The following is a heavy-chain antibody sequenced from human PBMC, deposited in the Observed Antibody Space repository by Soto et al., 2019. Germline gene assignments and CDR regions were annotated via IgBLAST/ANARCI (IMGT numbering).Heavy chain of an antibody. V-gene: IGHV3-74*01. J-gene: IGHJ6*02. Sequence: EVQLVESGGGLVQPGGSLRLSCAASGFTFSSYWMHWVRQAPGKGLVWVSRINSDGSSTSYADSVKGRFTISRDNAKNTLYLQMNSLRAEDTAVYYCARSKAMVRGVYLYYYGMDVWGQGTTVTVSS. CDR2: INSDGSST. D-gene: IGHD3-10*01. CDR1: GFTFSSYW. CDR3: ARSKAMVRGVYLYYYGMDV.